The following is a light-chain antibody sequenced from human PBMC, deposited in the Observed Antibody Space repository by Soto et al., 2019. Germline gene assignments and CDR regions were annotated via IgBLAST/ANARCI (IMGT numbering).Light chain of an antibody. V-gene: IGLV4-69*01. CDR3: QTWGTGIGV. CDR1: SGHSSYA. J-gene: IGLJ2*01. CDR2: LNSDGSH. Sequence: QPVLTQSPSASASLGASVKLTCTLSSGHSSYAIAWHQQQPEKGPRYLMKLNSDGSHRKGDGIPDRFSGSSSGAEHYLTISSLQSEDEADYYSQTWGTGIGVFGGGTKLTVL.